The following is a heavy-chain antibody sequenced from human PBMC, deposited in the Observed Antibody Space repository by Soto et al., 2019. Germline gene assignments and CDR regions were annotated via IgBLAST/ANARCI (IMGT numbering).Heavy chain of an antibody. J-gene: IGHJ4*02. CDR1: GGSISSGDYY. CDR3: ARERRYSGFDY. Sequence: PSETLSLTCTVSGGSISSGDYYWSWMRQPPGKGVEWIGYIYYSGSTYYNPSLKSRVTIPVDTSKNQFSLKLSSVTAADTAVYYCARERRYSGFDYWGQGTLVTVSS. D-gene: IGHD2-15*01. V-gene: IGHV4-30-4*02. CDR2: IYYSGST.